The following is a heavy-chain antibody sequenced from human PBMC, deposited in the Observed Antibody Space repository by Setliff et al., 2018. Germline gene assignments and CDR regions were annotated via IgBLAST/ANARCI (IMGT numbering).Heavy chain of an antibody. D-gene: IGHD2-15*01. CDR1: GFTFSSYG. V-gene: IGHV3-33*01. CDR2: IWYDGSNK. CDR3: ARTYSGSGCYAGLES. Sequence: GGSLRLSCAASGFTFSSYGMHWVRQAPGKGLEWVAVIWYDGSNKYYADSVKGRFTISRDNSKNTLYLQMNSLRPEDTAVYYCARTYSGSGCYAGLESWGQGTPVTVSS. J-gene: IGHJ4*02.